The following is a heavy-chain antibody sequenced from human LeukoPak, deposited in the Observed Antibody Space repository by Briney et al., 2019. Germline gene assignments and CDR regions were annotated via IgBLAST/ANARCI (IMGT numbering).Heavy chain of an antibody. Sequence: SETLSLTCTVPGGSISSYYWSWIRQPPGKGLEWIGYIYYSGSTNYNPSLKCRVTISVDTSKNQFSLKLSSVTAADTAVYYCARESNLFGVADDAFDIWGQGTMVTVSS. V-gene: IGHV4-59*01. J-gene: IGHJ3*02. CDR3: ARESNLFGVADDAFDI. CDR1: GGSISSYY. D-gene: IGHD3-3*01. CDR2: IYYSGST.